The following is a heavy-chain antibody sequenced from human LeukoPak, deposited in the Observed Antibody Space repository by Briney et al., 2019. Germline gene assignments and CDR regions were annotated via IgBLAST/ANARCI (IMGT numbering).Heavy chain of an antibody. CDR3: ARVAGATTDY. V-gene: IGHV4-34*01. Sequence: PSETLSLTCAVHGGSFSGYYWSWIRQPPGKGLEWIGEINHSGSTNYNPSLKSRVTISVDKSKNQFSLKLSSVTAADTAVYYCARVAGATTDYWGQGTLVTVSS. CDR2: INHSGST. D-gene: IGHD1-26*01. CDR1: GGSFSGYY. J-gene: IGHJ4*02.